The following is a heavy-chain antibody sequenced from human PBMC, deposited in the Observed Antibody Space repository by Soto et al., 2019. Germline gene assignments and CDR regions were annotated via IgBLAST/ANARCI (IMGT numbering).Heavy chain of an antibody. CDR3: AKHAVAGTSPYLSDY. Sequence: LSLTCAASGFTFSSYAMSWVRQAPGKGLEWVSAISGSGGSTYYADSVKGRFTISRDNSKNTLYLQMNSLRAEDTAVYYCAKHAVAGTSPYLSDYWGQGTLVTVSS. J-gene: IGHJ4*02. V-gene: IGHV3-23*01. CDR2: ISGSGGST. D-gene: IGHD6-19*01. CDR1: GFTFSSYA.